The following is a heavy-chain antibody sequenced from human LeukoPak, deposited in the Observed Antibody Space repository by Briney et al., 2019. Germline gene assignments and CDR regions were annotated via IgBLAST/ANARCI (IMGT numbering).Heavy chain of an antibody. CDR2: IYYSGST. CDR1: GASIISYY. CDR3: ARGQWLPVFDF. J-gene: IGHJ4*02. Sequence: SETLSLTCTVSGASIISYYWTWIRQPPGKGLEWIGYIYYSGSTNYNPSLKSRVTISVYTSKNHFSLKLSSVTAADTAVYYCARGQWLPVFDFWGQGTLVTVSS. D-gene: IGHD3-22*01. V-gene: IGHV4-59*01.